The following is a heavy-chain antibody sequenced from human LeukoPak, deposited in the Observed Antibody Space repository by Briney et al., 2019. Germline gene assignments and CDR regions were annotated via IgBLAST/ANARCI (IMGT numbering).Heavy chain of an antibody. CDR1: RYTFTSYY. CDR3: ARRGGYYYDSSGFDY. J-gene: IGHJ4*02. V-gene: IGHV1-46*01. CDR2: SNPSGGST. Sequence: ASVKVSCKASRYTFTSYYMDWVRQAPGQGLEWMGISNPSGGSTSYAQNFQGRVTMTRDMSTSTVYMELSSLRSEDTAVYYCARRGGYYYDSSGFDYWGQGTLVNVSS. D-gene: IGHD3-22*01.